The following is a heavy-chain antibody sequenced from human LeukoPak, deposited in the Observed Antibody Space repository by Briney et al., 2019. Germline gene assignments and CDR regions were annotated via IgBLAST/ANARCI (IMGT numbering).Heavy chain of an antibody. CDR3: ATNPYRVVAVAAKDY. J-gene: IGHJ4*02. D-gene: IGHD6-19*01. Sequence: PGGSLRLSRAASGFTFSSYAMSWVRQAPGKGLEWVSAISGSGGSTYYADSVKGRFTISRDNSKNTLYLQMNSLRAEDTAVYYCATNPYRVVAVAAKDYWGQGTLVTVSS. CDR2: ISGSGGST. V-gene: IGHV3-23*01. CDR1: GFTFSSYA.